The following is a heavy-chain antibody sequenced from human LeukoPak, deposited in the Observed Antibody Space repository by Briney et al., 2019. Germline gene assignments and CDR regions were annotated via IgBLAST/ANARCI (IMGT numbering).Heavy chain of an antibody. Sequence: PGASVKVSCKASGYTFTSYGISWVRQAPGQGLEWMGWISAYNGNTNYAQKFQGRVTMTRDTSTSTVYMELSSLRSEDTAVYYCARDSDYYDSSGYFDYWGQGTLVTVSS. CDR2: ISAYNGNT. V-gene: IGHV1-18*01. CDR1: GYTFTSYG. CDR3: ARDSDYYDSSGYFDY. D-gene: IGHD3-22*01. J-gene: IGHJ4*02.